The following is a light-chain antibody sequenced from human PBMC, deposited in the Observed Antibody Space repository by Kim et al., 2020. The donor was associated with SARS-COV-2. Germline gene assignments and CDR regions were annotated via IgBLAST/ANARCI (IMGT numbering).Light chain of an antibody. CDR3: QQIKSYPVT. Sequence: ASVGDRVTITCRASQDISIWLIWYQQKPGKAPNLLIYDASSLHSGAPSRFSGSGSGTDFTLTISNLQPEDFATYYCQQIKSYPVTFGQGTRLEIK. CDR2: DAS. CDR1: QDISIW. V-gene: IGKV1-12*01. J-gene: IGKJ5*01.